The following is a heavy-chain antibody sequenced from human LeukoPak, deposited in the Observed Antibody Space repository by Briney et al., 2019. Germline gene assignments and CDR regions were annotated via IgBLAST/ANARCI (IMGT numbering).Heavy chain of an antibody. J-gene: IGHJ5*02. CDR3: ARDSSENNWNDGWFDP. CDR2: ISSSSSYI. Sequence: GGSLRLSCAASGFTFSSYSMNWVRQAPGKGLEWVSSISSSSSYIYYADSVKGRFTISRDNAKNSLYLQMNSLRAEDTAAYYCARDSSENNWNDGWFDPWGQGTLVTVSS. CDR1: GFTFSSYS. D-gene: IGHD1-1*01. V-gene: IGHV3-21*01.